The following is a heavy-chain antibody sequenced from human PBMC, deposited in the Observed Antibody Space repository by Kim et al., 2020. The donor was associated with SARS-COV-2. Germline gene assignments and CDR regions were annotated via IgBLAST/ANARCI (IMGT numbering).Heavy chain of an antibody. CDR3: ARGSTYFDY. V-gene: IGHV4-59*13. D-gene: IGHD3-16*01. CDR2: IYYSAST. CDR1: GGSISSYY. Sequence: SETLSLTCTVSGGSISSYYWSWIRQPPGKGLEWIGYIYYSASTNSNPALKTRVTISVDTSKNQFSLKLSSVTAADTAVYYCARGSTYFDYWGQGTLVTDSS. J-gene: IGHJ4*02.